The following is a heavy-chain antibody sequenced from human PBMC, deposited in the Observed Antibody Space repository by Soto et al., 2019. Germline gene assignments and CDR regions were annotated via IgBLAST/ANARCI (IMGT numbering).Heavy chain of an antibody. V-gene: IGHV3-23*01. CDR2: VSGGAGST. D-gene: IGHD2-15*01. J-gene: IGHJ3*02. CDR3: AKDPHIVVVPGYAFDI. Sequence: GGSLRLSCAASGFTFSSYAMNWVRQAPGKGLEWVSAVSGGAGSTYYANSVKGRFTISRDNSKNTLYLQMNSLRAEDTAVYYCAKDPHIVVVPGYAFDICGQGTRSPSPQ. CDR1: GFTFSSYA.